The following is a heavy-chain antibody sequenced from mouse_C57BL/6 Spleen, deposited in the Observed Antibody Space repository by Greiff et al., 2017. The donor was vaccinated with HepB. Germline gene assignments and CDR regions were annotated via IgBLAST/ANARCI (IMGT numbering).Heavy chain of an antibody. D-gene: IGHD2-1*01. CDR1: GYAFSSSW. J-gene: IGHJ4*01. CDR3: ARGNYGNYVGYAMDY. V-gene: IGHV1-82*01. Sequence: VQLQQSGPELVKPGASVKISCKASGYAFSSSWMNWVKQRPGKGLEWIGRIYPGDGDTNYNGKFKGKATLTADKSSSTAYMQLSSLTSEDSAVYFGARGNYGNYVGYAMDYWGQGTSVTVSS. CDR2: IYPGDGDT.